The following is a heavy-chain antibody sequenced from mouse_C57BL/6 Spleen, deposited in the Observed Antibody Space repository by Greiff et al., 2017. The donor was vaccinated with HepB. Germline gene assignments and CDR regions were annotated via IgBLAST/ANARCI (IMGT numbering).Heavy chain of an antibody. V-gene: IGHV1-82*01. D-gene: IGHD1-1*01. CDR3: ARGTTVVATNFDY. Sequence: VHLVESGPELVKPGASVKISCKASGYAFSSSWMNWVKQRPGKGLEWIGRIYPGDGDTNYNGKFKGKATLTADKSSSTAYMQLSSLTSEDSAVYFCARGTTVVATNFDYWGQGTTLTVSS. J-gene: IGHJ2*01. CDR2: IYPGDGDT. CDR1: GYAFSSSW.